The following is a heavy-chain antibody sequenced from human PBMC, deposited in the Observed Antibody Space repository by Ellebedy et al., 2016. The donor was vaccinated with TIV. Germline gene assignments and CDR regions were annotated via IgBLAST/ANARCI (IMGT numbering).Heavy chain of an antibody. J-gene: IGHJ6*02. CDR2: MNPKSGNT. Sequence: AASVKVSCKASGYTFASYDINWVRQANGQGLEWMGWMNPKSGNTGYAQKFQGRVTMTRNTSISTAFMELSSLRSEDTAVYYCARESTAKVGDYYNYGMDVWGQGTTVTVSS. CDR1: GYTFASYD. V-gene: IGHV1-8*01. CDR3: ARESTAKVGDYYNYGMDV. D-gene: IGHD3-10*01.